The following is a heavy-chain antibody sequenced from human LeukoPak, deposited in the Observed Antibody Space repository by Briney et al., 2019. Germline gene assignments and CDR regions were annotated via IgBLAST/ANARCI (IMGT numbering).Heavy chain of an antibody. CDR1: GYSFATSW. Sequence: GESLKISCKGSGYSFATSWIGWVRQMPGKGLEWMGIIYPSDSETRYSPSFQGQVTISADKSISTAYLQWSSLKASDTAMYYCARHYSGFDYWGQGTLVTVSS. V-gene: IGHV5-51*01. D-gene: IGHD6-13*01. CDR3: ARHYSGFDY. J-gene: IGHJ4*02. CDR2: IYPSDSET.